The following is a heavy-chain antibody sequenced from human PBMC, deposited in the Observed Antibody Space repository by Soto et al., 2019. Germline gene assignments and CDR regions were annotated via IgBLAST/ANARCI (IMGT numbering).Heavy chain of an antibody. V-gene: IGHV1-69*06. Sequence: ASVKVSCKASGGTFSSYAISWVRQAPGQGLEWMGGIIPIFGTANYAQKFQGRVTITADKSTSTAYMELSSLRSEDTAVYYCARVSANCGGDCYPLTGYYYYGMDVWGQGTTVTVSS. J-gene: IGHJ6*02. CDR3: ARVSANCGGDCYPLTGYYYYGMDV. CDR2: IIPIFGTA. CDR1: GGTFSSYA. D-gene: IGHD2-21*02.